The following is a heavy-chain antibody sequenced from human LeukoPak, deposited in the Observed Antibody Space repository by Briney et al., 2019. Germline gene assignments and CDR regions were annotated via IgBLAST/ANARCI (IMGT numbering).Heavy chain of an antibody. Sequence: SETLSLTCTVSGGSISSSSYYWAWIRQPPGKGLEWIGSIHYSGSTYYNPSLQSRVTISVDTSKNQFSLKLSPVTAADTAVYYCARETSQKGAHYMDVWGKGTTITISS. J-gene: IGHJ6*03. CDR1: GGSISSSSYY. V-gene: IGHV4-39*07. CDR3: ARETSQKGAHYMDV. D-gene: IGHD3-16*01. CDR2: IHYSGST.